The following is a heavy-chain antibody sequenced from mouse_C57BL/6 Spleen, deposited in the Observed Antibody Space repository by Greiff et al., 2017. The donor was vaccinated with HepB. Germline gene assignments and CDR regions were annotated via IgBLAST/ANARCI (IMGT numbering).Heavy chain of an antibody. CDR3: ARFPDFDY. Sequence: VQLQQPGAELVRPGTSVKLSCKASGYTFTSYWMHWVKQRPGQGLEWIGVIDPSDSYTNYNQKFKGKATLTVDTSSSTAYMQLSSLTSEDSAVYYCARFPDFDYWGQGTTLTVSS. CDR1: GYTFTSYW. V-gene: IGHV1-59*01. CDR2: IDPSDSYT. J-gene: IGHJ2*01.